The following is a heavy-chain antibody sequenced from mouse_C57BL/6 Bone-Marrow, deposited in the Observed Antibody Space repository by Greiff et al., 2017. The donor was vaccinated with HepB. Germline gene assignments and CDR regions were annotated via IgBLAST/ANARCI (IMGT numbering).Heavy chain of an antibody. D-gene: IGHD2-1*01. CDR1: GFTFSSYA. V-gene: IGHV5-4*03. CDR3: ARRVIYYGNYGAY. J-gene: IGHJ3*01. Sequence: EVQLVESGGGLVKPGGSLKLSCAASGFTFSSYAMSWVRQTPEKRLEWVATISDGGSYTYYPDNVKGQFTISRDNAKNNLYLQMSHLKSEDTAMYYCARRVIYYGNYGAYWGQGTLVTVSA. CDR2: ISDGGSYT.